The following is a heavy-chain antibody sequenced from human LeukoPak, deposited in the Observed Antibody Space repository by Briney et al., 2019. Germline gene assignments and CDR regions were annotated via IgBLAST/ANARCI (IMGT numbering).Heavy chain of an antibody. Sequence: PGGSLRLSCAASGFTFSGFWMSWVRQAPGKGLEWVATINIDGSEKYYVDSVKGRFTISRDKARNSLYLQMNSLRGEDTAVYYRAREGTLRAHWDPFDYWGQGTLVTVSS. CDR2: INIDGSEK. CDR1: GFTFSGFW. CDR3: AREGTLRAHWDPFDY. J-gene: IGHJ4*02. V-gene: IGHV3-7*01. D-gene: IGHD7-27*01.